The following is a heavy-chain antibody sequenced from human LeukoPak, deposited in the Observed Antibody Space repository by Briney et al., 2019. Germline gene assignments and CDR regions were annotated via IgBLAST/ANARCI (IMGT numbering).Heavy chain of an antibody. Sequence: SQTLSLTCTVSGGSISSGDYYWSWIRQPPGKGLEWIGYIYYSGSTYYNPSLKSRVTISVDTSKNQFSLKLSSVTAADTAVYYCARAPVDTANRYFDYWGQRTLVTVSS. D-gene: IGHD5-18*01. J-gene: IGHJ4*02. CDR1: GGSISSGDYY. CDR2: IYYSGST. CDR3: ARAPVDTANRYFDY. V-gene: IGHV4-30-4*01.